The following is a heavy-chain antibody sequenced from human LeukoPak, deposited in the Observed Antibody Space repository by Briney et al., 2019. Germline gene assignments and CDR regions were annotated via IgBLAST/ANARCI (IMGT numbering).Heavy chain of an antibody. CDR1: GASITNDDYY. D-gene: IGHD2-2*01. Sequence: PSETLSLTCTVSGASITNDDYYWSWIRQHPGKGLDWIGYIYFSGSTYYNPTLKSRASVSVDTSKSQFSLRLTSVTAADTAVYYCARRAPFSNWFDPWGQGTLVIVSS. CDR3: ARRAPFSNWFDP. V-gene: IGHV4-31*03. J-gene: IGHJ5*02. CDR2: IYFSGST.